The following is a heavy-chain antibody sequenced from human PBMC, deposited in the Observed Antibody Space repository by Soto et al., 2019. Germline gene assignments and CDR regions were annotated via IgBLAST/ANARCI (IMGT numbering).Heavy chain of an antibody. CDR3: SREQGYYGYYGMAV. V-gene: IGHV3-48*03. J-gene: IGHJ6*02. Sequence: GGSLRLSCAASGFTFSSYEMNWVRQAPGKGLEWVSYISISGSTIYYADSVKGRFTISRDNAKNSLYLQMNSLRAQDTAVYYCSREQGYYGYYGMAVWGPGTTVTVSS. CDR2: ISISGSTI. CDR1: GFTFSSYE.